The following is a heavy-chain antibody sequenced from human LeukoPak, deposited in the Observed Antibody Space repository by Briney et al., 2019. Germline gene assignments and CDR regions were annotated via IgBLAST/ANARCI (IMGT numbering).Heavy chain of an antibody. D-gene: IGHD3-10*01. CDR3: ARAGSLWFGESKFDY. CDR1: GFTFSSSW. CDR2: INQDGSEK. Sequence: GGSLRLSCAASGFTFSSSWTNWVRQAPGKGLEWGANINQDGSEKYYVDSVKGRFTISRDNAKNSLYLQMNSLRAEDTAVYYCARAGSLWFGESKFDYWGQETLVTVSS. J-gene: IGHJ4*02. V-gene: IGHV3-7*03.